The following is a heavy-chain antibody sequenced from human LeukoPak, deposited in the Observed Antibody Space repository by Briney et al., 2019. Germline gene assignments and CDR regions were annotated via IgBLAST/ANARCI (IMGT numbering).Heavy chain of an antibody. CDR3: ARDIPGLFGGSGSYYPA. CDR1: GGSISSSNW. V-gene: IGHV4-4*02. D-gene: IGHD3-10*01. Sequence: SETLSLTCAVSGGSISSSNWWRWVRQPPGKGLEWIGEIYHSGSTNYNPSLKSRVTISVDKSKNQFSLKLSSVTAADTAVYYCARDIPGLFGGSGSYYPAWGQGTLVTVSS. J-gene: IGHJ5*02. CDR2: IYHSGST.